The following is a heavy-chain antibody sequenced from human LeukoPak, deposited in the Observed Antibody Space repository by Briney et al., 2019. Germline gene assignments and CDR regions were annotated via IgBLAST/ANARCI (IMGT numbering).Heavy chain of an antibody. CDR3: AKELWFGESYFDY. CDR2: ISYDGSNK. D-gene: IGHD3-10*01. Sequence: GGSLRLSCAASGFTFWEYYMTWIRQAPGKGLEWVAVISYDGSNKYYADSVKGRFTISRDNSKNTLYLQMNSLRAEDTAVYYCAKELWFGESYFDYWGQGTLVTVSS. CDR1: GFTFWEYY. V-gene: IGHV3-30*18. J-gene: IGHJ4*02.